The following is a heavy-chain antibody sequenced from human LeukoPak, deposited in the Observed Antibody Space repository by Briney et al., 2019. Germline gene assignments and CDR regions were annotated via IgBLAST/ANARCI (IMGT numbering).Heavy chain of an antibody. CDR1: GFTFSTYW. CDR3: ARDYGEGGYYFDY. V-gene: IGHV3-74*01. D-gene: IGHD4-17*01. J-gene: IGHJ4*02. CDR2: ISSDGSST. Sequence: GSPRLSCAASGFTFSTYWMHWVRQAPGKGLVWLSRISSDGSSTNYPDSVKGRFTISRDNAKNTLYLQMNSLRAEDTAVYYCARDYGEGGYYFDYWGQGNLGSVSS.